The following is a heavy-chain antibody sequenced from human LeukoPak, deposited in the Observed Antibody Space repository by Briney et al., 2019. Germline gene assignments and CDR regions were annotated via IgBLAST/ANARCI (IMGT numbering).Heavy chain of an antibody. CDR2: IRWISGSI. J-gene: IGHJ4*02. V-gene: IGHV3-9*01. Sequence: GRSLSLSCAPSGLLLDDYALHWVRQAAGKGLEWVSGIRWISGSIVYADSVKGRFTIDRDNAKNYLYLKMNSLRTEATALYYSAKGSLRYFDWLRYYFNDCGQRTLVTVSS. D-gene: IGHD3-9*01. CDR1: GLLLDDYA. CDR3: AKGSLRYFDWLRYYFND.